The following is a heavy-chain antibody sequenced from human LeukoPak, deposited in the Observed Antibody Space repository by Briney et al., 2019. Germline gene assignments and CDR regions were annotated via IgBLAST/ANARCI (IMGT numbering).Heavy chain of an antibody. CDR3: ARQSLPVDA. CDR2: IYPGYSDT. D-gene: IGHD2-15*01. V-gene: IGHV5-51*01. Sequence: ESLKISCKGSGYSFTSYWIGWVRQMPGKGLEWMGIIYPGYSDTRYSPSLQSHVTISSHKHISAPHQAWSSVHGGHADIYYCARQSLPVDAWGQGTLVTVS. J-gene: IGHJ5*02. CDR1: GYSFTSYW.